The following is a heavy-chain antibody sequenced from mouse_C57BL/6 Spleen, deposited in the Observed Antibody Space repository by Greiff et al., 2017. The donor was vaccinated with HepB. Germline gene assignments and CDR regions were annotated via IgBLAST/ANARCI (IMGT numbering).Heavy chain of an antibody. CDR1: GFSLTSYG. CDR3: ARASLGPGLFDY. J-gene: IGHJ2*01. Sequence: QVQLKQSGPGLVQPSQSLSITCTVSGFSLTSYGVHWVRQSPGKGLEWLGVIWSGGSTDDNAAFISRLSISKDNSKSQVFFKMNSLQADETAIYYCARASLGPGLFDYWGQGTTLTVSS. CDR2: IWSGGST. D-gene: IGHD4-1*01. V-gene: IGHV2-2*01.